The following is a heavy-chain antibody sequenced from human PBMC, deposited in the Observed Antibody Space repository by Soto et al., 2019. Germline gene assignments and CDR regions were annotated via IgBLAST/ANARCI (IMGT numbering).Heavy chain of an antibody. CDR1: GFTFSSYG. J-gene: IGHJ4*02. D-gene: IGHD4-4*01. Sequence: QVQLVESGGGVVQPGRSLRLSCAASGFTFSSYGMHWVRQAPGKGLEWVTVISYDGSNKYYVDSVKGRFTISRDNSKNTLYLQMNSLRAEDTAVYYCAKDRHDYSYYFDHWGQGTLVTVSS. CDR3: AKDRHDYSYYFDH. V-gene: IGHV3-30*18. CDR2: ISYDGSNK.